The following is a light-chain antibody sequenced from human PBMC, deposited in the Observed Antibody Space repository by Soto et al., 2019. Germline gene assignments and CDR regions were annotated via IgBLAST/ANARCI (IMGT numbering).Light chain of an antibody. CDR1: SSGVGGYNY. Sequence: QSVLTQPASVSGSPGQSITISCTGTSSGVGGYNYVSWYQQHPGKAPKLVIYDVSNRPSGVSNRFSGSKSGNTASLTISGLQAEDEADYYCSSFTSSSTLYVFGTGTKVTVL. J-gene: IGLJ1*01. CDR3: SSFTSSSTLYV. CDR2: DVS. V-gene: IGLV2-14*01.